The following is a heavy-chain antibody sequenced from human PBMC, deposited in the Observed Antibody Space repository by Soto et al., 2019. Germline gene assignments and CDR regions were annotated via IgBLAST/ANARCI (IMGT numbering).Heavy chain of an antibody. J-gene: IGHJ5*01. Sequence: QVQLVESGGGVVQPGRSRRLTCAASGFIFSGSGMHWVRQAPGKGLEWVALVSNDGIRKYYGDSVKGRFTISRDNAENTLYLQMNSLRAEDTAVYYCARWVGGSMYDNSGKYDSWGQGTVVTV. D-gene: IGHD3-22*01. V-gene: IGHV3-30*03. CDR2: VSNDGIRK. CDR1: GFIFSGSG. CDR3: ARWVGGSMYDNSGKYDS.